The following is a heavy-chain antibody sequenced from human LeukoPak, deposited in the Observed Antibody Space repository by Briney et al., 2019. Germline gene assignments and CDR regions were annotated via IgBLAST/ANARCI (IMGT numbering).Heavy chain of an antibody. D-gene: IGHD3-3*01. V-gene: IGHV1-2*02. CDR3: ARDSYGIFGVVSYYMDV. J-gene: IGHJ6*03. CDR2: INPNSGGT. Sequence: GASVKVSCKASGYTFTGYYMHWVRQAPGQGLEWMGWINPNSGGTNYAQKFQGRVTMTRDTSISTAYMELSRLRSDDTAVYYCARDSYGIFGVVSYYMDVWGKGTTVTVSS. CDR1: GYTFTGYY.